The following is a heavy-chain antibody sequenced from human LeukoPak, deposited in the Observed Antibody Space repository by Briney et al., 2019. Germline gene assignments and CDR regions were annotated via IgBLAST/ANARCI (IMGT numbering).Heavy chain of an antibody. V-gene: IGHV3-7*04. Sequence: PGGSLRLSCAASGFTFSGYWMSWVRQAPGKGLEWVANIKQDGSDKYYVDSVKGRFTISRDTAKNSLYLQMNSLRAEDTAVYYCARVTWGFGMAGFYFDYWGQGTLVTVSS. CDR3: ARVTWGFGMAGFYFDY. D-gene: IGHD3-3*01. CDR1: GFTFSGYW. CDR2: IKQDGSDK. J-gene: IGHJ4*02.